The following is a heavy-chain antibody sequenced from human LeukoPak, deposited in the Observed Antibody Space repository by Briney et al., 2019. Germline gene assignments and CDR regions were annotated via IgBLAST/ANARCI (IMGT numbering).Heavy chain of an antibody. CDR3: ARASDILTGYYMDY. D-gene: IGHD3-9*01. CDR2: IIPIFGTA. CDR1: GGTFSSYA. Sequence: GSSVQVSCKASGGTFSSYAISWVRQAPGQGLEWMGRIIPIFGTAKYAQKPQGRVTITTAESTSTAYMELSSLRSEDTAVYYCARASDILTGYYMDYWGQGTLVTVSS. V-gene: IGHV1-69*05. J-gene: IGHJ4*02.